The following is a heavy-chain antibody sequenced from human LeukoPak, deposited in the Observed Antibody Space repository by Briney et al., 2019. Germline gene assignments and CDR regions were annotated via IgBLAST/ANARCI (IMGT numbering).Heavy chain of an antibody. V-gene: IGHV3-15*07. CDR1: GFPLSDAW. CDR3: TTDLAARPS. CDR2: IKSKTDGGTT. J-gene: IGHJ5*02. Sequence: GGSLRLSCAVGGFPLSDAWMNWVRQAPGKGREWVGRIKSKTDGGTTDYAAPVKGRFTISRDDSKNTLYLQMSSLKTEDTAVYYCTTDLAARPSWGQGTLVTVSS. D-gene: IGHD2-15*01.